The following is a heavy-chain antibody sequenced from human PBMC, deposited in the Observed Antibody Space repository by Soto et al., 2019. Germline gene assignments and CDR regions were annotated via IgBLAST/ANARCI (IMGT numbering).Heavy chain of an antibody. D-gene: IGHD5-12*01. CDR3: AKDSQDGYNYNWFDP. Sequence: GGSLRLSCAASGFTFDDYAMHWVRQAPGKGLEWVSLISGDGGSTYYADSVKGRFTISRDNSKNSLYLQMNSLRTEDTALYYCAKDSQDGYNYNWFDPWGQGTLVTVSS. CDR2: ISGDGGST. V-gene: IGHV3-43*02. J-gene: IGHJ5*02. CDR1: GFTFDDYA.